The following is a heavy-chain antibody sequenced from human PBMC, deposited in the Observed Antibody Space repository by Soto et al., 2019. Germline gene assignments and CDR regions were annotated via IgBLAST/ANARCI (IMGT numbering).Heavy chain of an antibody. J-gene: IGHJ6*02. CDR3: ATSSRDSGSWYRYYYYYGMDV. V-gene: IGHV3-7*05. Sequence: EVQLVESGGGLVQPGGSLRLSCAASGFTFSSYWMSWVRQAPGKGLEWVANIKQDGSEKYYVDSVKGRFTISRDNAKNSLYLQMNSLRAEDPAVYYCATSSRDSGSWYRYYYYYGMDVWGQGTTVTVSS. D-gene: IGHD6-13*01. CDR2: IKQDGSEK. CDR1: GFTFSSYW.